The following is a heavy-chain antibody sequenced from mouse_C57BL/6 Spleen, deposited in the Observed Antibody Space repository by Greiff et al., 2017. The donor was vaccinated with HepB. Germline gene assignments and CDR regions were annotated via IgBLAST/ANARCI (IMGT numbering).Heavy chain of an antibody. D-gene: IGHD1-1*01. CDR2: INYDGSST. CDR1: GFTFSDYY. J-gene: IGHJ1*03. V-gene: IGHV5-16*01. CDR3: ARDEVYYGSSSDWYFDV. Sequence: EVKVVESEGGLVQPGSSMKLSCTASGFTFSDYYMAWVRQVPEKGLEWVANINYDGSSTYYLDSLKSRFIISRDNAKNILYLQMSSLKSEDTATYYCARDEVYYGSSSDWYFDVWGTGTTVTVSS.